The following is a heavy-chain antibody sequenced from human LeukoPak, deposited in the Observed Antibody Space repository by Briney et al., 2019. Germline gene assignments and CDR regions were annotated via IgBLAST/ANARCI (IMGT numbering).Heavy chain of an antibody. V-gene: IGHV3-30*09. Sequence: GGSLRLSCAASGFTFSSYAMHWVRQAPGKGLEWVSVISYDGSNKYYADSVKGRFAISRDNSKNTLYLQMNSLRAEDTAVYYCARASRAYGISWPPDYWGQGTLVTVSS. CDR2: ISYDGSNK. CDR1: GFTFSSYA. J-gene: IGHJ4*02. CDR3: ARASRAYGISWPPDY. D-gene: IGHD6-13*01.